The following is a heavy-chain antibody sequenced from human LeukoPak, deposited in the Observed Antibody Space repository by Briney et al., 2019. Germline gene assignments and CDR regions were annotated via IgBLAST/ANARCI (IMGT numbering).Heavy chain of an antibody. D-gene: IGHD1-1*01. CDR3: AKDRVPGGY. V-gene: IGHV4-59*01. CDR2: IHYTGST. Sequence: PSETLSLTCTVSGGSMSVSYWSWTRQPPGKGLEWMGSIHYTGSTNYNPSLKSRLTISLDTSKNQFSVKLNSVTAADTAVYYCAKDRVPGGYWGQGTLVTVSS. J-gene: IGHJ1*01. CDR1: GGSMSVSY.